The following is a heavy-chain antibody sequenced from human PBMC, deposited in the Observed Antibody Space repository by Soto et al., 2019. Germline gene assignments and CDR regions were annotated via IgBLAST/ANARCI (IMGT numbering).Heavy chain of an antibody. CDR1: GEIFSGYS. CDR3: ARDLGSGYDPGDY. CDR2: IIPIFGTT. J-gene: IGHJ4*01. Sequence: SVKVSCKTSGEIFSGYSSSWVRQAPGQGLEWMGGIIPIFGTTNYAQRFHGRVTITADKSTSTVYMELYSLKSEDTAVYYCARDLGSGYDPGDYWG. V-gene: IGHV1-69*06. D-gene: IGHD5-12*01.